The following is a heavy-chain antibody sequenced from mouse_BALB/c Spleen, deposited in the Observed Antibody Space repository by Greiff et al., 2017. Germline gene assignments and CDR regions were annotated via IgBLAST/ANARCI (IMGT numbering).Heavy chain of an antibody. V-gene: IGHV1-84*02. CDR3: ARLLRLPYYFDY. CDR1: GYTFTDYY. J-gene: IGHJ2*01. CDR2: IYPGSGNT. D-gene: IGHD1-2*01. Sequence: VQGVESGPELVKPGASVKISCKASGYTFTDYYINWVKQKPGQGLEWIGWIYPGSGNTKYNEKFKGKATLTVDTSSSTAYMQLSSLTSEDTAVYFCARLLRLPYYFDYWGQGTTLTVSS.